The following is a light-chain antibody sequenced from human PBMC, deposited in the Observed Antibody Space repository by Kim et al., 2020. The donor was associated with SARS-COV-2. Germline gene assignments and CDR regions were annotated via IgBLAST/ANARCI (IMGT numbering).Light chain of an antibody. V-gene: IGLV10-54*04. Sequence: QTATLTSTGDSNNVGDQEATWLQQHQGHPPIHLTYRNTNRTSGISERFSASRAGNTASLTIAGLQPDDEGDYYCSAWDRRLSAWVFGEGTQLTVL. J-gene: IGLJ3*02. CDR1: SNNVGDQE. CDR2: RNT. CDR3: SAWDRRLSAWV.